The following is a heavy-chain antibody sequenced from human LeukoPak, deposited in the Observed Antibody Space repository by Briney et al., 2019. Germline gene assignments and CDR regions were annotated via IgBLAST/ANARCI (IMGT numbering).Heavy chain of an antibody. D-gene: IGHD1-14*01. V-gene: IGHV1-2*02. CDR3: ARSAYGNPTRAFDI. J-gene: IGHJ3*02. CDR1: GYTFTGYY. Sequence: VASVKVSCKASGYTFTGYYMHWVRQAPGQGLEWMGWINPNSGGTNYAQKFQGRVTMTRDTSISTAYMELSRLRSDDTAVYYCARSAYGNPTRAFDIWGQGTMVTVSS. CDR2: INPNSGGT.